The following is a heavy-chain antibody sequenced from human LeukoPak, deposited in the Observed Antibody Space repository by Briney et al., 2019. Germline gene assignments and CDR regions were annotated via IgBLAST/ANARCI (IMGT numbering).Heavy chain of an antibody. J-gene: IGHJ4*02. CDR2: ISSSGTTI. Sequence: GGSLRLFCAASGFTLSSYEINWVRQAPAKGLEWVSYISSSGTTIYYADSAKGRFTISRDNAKNSLYLQMKSMRAEDTAGYYCARDTVWNYFDYWGQGTLVTVSS. D-gene: IGHD2-21*01. V-gene: IGHV3-48*03. CDR3: ARDTVWNYFDY. CDR1: GFTLSSYE.